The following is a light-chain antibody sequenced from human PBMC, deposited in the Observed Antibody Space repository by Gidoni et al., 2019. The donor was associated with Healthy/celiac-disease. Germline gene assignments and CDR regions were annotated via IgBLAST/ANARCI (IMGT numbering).Light chain of an antibody. CDR3: CSYAGSSTLV. J-gene: IGLJ2*01. CDR2: EVS. V-gene: IGLV2-23*02. CDR1: SSDVGSYNL. Sequence: QSALTQPASVSSPRQSITISCTGTSSDVGSYNLVPWYQQHPGKAPKLMIYEVSKRPSGVSNRFSGSKSGNTASLTISGLQAEDEADYYCCSYAGSSTLVFGGGTKLTVL.